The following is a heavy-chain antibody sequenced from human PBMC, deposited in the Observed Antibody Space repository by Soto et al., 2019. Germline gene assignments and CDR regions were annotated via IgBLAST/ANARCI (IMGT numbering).Heavy chain of an antibody. CDR1: GFTFSSYG. D-gene: IGHD4-17*01. V-gene: IGHV3-30*18. CDR2: ISYDGSNK. J-gene: IGHJ4*02. CDR3: AKDLEGWATVTTDFDY. Sequence: QVQLVESGGGVVQPGRSLRLSCAASGFTFSSYGMHWVRQAPGKGLELVAVISYDGSNKYYADSVKGRFTISRDNSKNTLYLQMNSLRAEDTAVYYCAKDLEGWATVTTDFDYWGQGTLVTVSS.